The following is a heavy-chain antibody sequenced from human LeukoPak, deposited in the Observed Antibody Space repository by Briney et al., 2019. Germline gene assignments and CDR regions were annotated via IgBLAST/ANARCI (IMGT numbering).Heavy chain of an antibody. Sequence: GGSLRLSCAASGFTFSSYGMHWVRQAPGKGLEWVAVISYDGSNKYYADSVKGRFTISRDNSKNTLYLQMNSLRAEDTAVYYCAKGIAVAGYSDYWGQGTLVTVSS. CDR2: ISYDGSNK. CDR3: AKGIAVAGYSDY. CDR1: GFTFSSYG. D-gene: IGHD6-19*01. J-gene: IGHJ4*02. V-gene: IGHV3-30*18.